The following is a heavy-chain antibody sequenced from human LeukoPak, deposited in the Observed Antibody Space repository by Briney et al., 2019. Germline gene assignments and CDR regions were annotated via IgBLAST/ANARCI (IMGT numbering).Heavy chain of an antibody. CDR3: TTDPRGPYCSSTSCYSVPFDY. Sequence: TGGSLRLSCAASGFTFSNAWMSWVRQAPGKGLEWVGRIKSKTDGGTTGYTAPVKGRFTISRDDSKNTLYLQMNSLKTEDTAVYYCTTDPRGPYCSSTSCYSVPFDYWGQGTLVTVSS. CDR1: GFTFSNAW. CDR2: IKSKTDGGTT. D-gene: IGHD2-2*01. J-gene: IGHJ4*02. V-gene: IGHV3-15*01.